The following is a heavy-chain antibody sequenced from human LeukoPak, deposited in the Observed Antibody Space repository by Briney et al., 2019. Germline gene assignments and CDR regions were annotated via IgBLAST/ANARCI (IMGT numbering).Heavy chain of an antibody. Sequence: PSETLSLTCAVYGGSFSGYYWSWIRQPPGKGLEWIGSIYYSGSTYYNPSLKSRVTISVDTSKNQFSLKLSSVTAADTAVYYCARLLVSYLDYWGQGTLVTVSS. V-gene: IGHV4-34*01. CDR2: IYYSGST. J-gene: IGHJ4*02. CDR1: GGSFSGYY. CDR3: ARLLVSYLDY. D-gene: IGHD3-10*01.